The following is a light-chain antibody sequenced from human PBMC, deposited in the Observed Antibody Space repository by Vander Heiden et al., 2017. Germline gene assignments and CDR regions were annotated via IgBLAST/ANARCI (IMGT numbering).Light chain of an antibody. CDR2: DAS. CDR1: QDISNY. Sequence: LQMTQSPSSLSASVGDRVIITCQASQDISNYLKWYQQKPGKAPKLLIYDASNLETGVPSRFSGSGSGTDFTFTISSLRPEDIATYYCQQYDNLPFTFGQGTKLEI. V-gene: IGKV1-33*01. CDR3: QQYDNLPFT. J-gene: IGKJ2*01.